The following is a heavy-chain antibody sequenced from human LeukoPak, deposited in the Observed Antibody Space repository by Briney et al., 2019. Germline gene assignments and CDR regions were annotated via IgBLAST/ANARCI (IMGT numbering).Heavy chain of an antibody. V-gene: IGHV3-53*01. CDR2: IYSGGST. D-gene: IGHD4-17*01. Sequence: GWSLRLSCAASVFTVSSSHMSWVRQAPGKGLEWVSVIYSGGSTYYADSVKGRFTISRDNSKNTLYLQMNSLRAEDTAVYHCARVGNYGDFDFWGQGTLVTVSS. J-gene: IGHJ4*02. CDR1: VFTVSSSH. CDR3: ARVGNYGDFDF.